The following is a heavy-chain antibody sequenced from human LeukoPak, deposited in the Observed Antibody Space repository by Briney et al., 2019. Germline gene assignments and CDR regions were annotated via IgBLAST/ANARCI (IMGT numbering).Heavy chain of an antibody. D-gene: IGHD4-17*01. CDR1: GFTSNSYG. Sequence: PGGSLRLSCAASGFTSNSYGIHWVRQAPGKGLEWVAFIWYDGSNKYYADSVKGRFTISRDNSKNTLYLQMNSLRAEDAAVYYCARARTTRGFDYWGQGTLVTVSS. J-gene: IGHJ4*02. V-gene: IGHV3-33*01. CDR2: IWYDGSNK. CDR3: ARARTTRGFDY.